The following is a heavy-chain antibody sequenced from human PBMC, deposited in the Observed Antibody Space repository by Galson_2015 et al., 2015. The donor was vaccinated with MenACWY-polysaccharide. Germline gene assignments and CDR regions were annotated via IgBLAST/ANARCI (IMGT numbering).Heavy chain of an antibody. CDR2: ISYDGSNK. CDR1: GFTFISYG. J-gene: IGHJ4*02. Sequence: SLRLSCAASGFTFISYGMHWVRQAPGKGLEWVAVISYDGSNKYYADSAKGRFTISRDNSKNTLYQQMNSLRAEDTAVYYCAKDGIGLRYYYDSSGSQLDYWGQGTLVTVSS. V-gene: IGHV3-30*18. CDR3: AKDGIGLRYYYDSSGSQLDY. D-gene: IGHD3-22*01.